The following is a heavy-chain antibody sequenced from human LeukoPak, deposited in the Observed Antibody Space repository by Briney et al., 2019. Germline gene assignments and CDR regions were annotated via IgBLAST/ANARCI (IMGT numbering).Heavy chain of an antibody. J-gene: IGHJ4*02. CDR1: GGTFSSYA. V-gene: IGHV1-69*13. CDR3: AREAPREYYYDSSGLGYFDY. D-gene: IGHD3-22*01. Sequence: SVKVSCKASGGTFSSYAISWVRQAPGQGLEWMGGIIPIFGTANYAQKFQGRVTITADESTSTAYMELSSLRSEDTAVYYCAREAPREYYYDSSGLGYFDYWGQGTLVTVSA. CDR2: IIPIFGTA.